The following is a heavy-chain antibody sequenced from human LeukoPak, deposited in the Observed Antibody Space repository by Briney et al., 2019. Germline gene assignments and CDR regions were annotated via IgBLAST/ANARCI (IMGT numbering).Heavy chain of an antibody. CDR1: GYTFTSYY. CDR3: ARDGGEYSSSSLEFTYYYYYMDV. V-gene: IGHV1-46*01. CDR2: INPSGGST. J-gene: IGHJ6*03. D-gene: IGHD6-6*01. Sequence: ASVKVSCKASGYTFTSYYMHWVRQAPGQGLEWMGIINPSGGSTSYAQKFQGRVTMTRDMSTSTVYMELSSLRSEDTAVYYCARDGGEYSSSSLEFTYYYYYMDVWGKGTTVTVSS.